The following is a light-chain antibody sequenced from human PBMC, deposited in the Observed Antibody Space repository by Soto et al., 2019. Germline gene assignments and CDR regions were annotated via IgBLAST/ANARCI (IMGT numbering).Light chain of an antibody. CDR3: QQYYSYPFT. Sequence: IQMTQSPSSFSASTGDRVTITCRASQGISSYLAWYQQKPGKAPKLLIYAASTLQSGVPSRFSGSGSGTDFTLTISCLQSEDFATYYCQQYYSYPFTFGQGTRLEIK. J-gene: IGKJ5*01. CDR1: QGISSY. CDR2: AAS. V-gene: IGKV1-8*01.